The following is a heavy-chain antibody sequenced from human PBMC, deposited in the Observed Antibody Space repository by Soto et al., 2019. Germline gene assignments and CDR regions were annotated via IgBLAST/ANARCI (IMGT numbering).Heavy chain of an antibody. V-gene: IGHV3-21*01. J-gene: IGHJ6*02. Sequence: PGGSLRLSCAASGFTFSSYSMNWVRQAPGKGLEWVSSISSSSSYIYYADSVKGRFTISRDNAKNSLYLQMNSLRAEDTAVYYCARASYCSSTSCYILPVPPPYCYCGMDVWGQGTMVTVSS. D-gene: IGHD2-2*02. CDR1: GFTFSSYS. CDR3: ARASYCSSTSCYILPVPPPYCYCGMDV. CDR2: ISSSSSYI.